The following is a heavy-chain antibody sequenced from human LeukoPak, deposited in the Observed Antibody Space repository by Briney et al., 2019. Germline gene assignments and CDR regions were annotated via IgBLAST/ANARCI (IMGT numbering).Heavy chain of an antibody. CDR3: ARVRTRQLWFVY. CDR1: GYTFTGYY. D-gene: IGHD5-18*01. CDR2: INPNGGGT. Sequence: ASVKVSCKASGYTFTGYYMHWVRQAPGQGLEWMGWINPNGGGTNYAQKFQGRVTMTRDTSISTAYMELSRLRSDDTAVYYCARVRTRQLWFVYWGQGTLVTVSS. V-gene: IGHV1-2*02. J-gene: IGHJ4*02.